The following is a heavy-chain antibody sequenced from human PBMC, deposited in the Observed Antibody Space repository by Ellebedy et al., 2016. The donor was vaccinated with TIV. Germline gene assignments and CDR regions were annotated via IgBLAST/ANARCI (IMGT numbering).Heavy chain of an antibody. CDR1: GFIFSDYW. Sequence: GESLKISCAASGFIFSDYWMHWVRQAPGKGLEWVANIKEDGGEKYYVDSVKGRFTISRDNTKNSLYLQMNSLRAEGTAVYFCAGRHFDLWGRGTLVTVSS. CDR3: AGRHFDL. J-gene: IGHJ2*01. CDR2: IKEDGGEK. V-gene: IGHV3-7*01.